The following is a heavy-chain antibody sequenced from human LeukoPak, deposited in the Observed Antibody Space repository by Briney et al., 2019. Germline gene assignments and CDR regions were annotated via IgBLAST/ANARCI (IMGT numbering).Heavy chain of an antibody. J-gene: IGHJ6*03. D-gene: IGHD5-12*01. Sequence: PGGSLRLSCAASGFAFSTYGMHWVRQDPGKGLEWVSFIQSDGSSKHYAESVKGRFTISRDNSKNTVYLQMNSLRVDDTAVFYCARTFRGGYDAYYYYMDVWGKGTTVTVSS. CDR2: IQSDGSSK. CDR1: GFAFSTYG. V-gene: IGHV3-30*02. CDR3: ARTFRGGYDAYYYYMDV.